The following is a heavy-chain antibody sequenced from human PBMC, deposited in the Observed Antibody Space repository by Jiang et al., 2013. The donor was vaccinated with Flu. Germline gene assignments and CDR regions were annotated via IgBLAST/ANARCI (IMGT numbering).Heavy chain of an antibody. D-gene: IGHD6-19*01. J-gene: IGHJ2*01. CDR3: AKAAPSGWLRWYFDL. V-gene: IGHV3-9*01. CDR1: GFTFDDYA. CDR2: ISWNSGSI. Sequence: EVQLVESGGALVQPGRSLRLSCAASGFTFDDYAMHWVRQAPGKGLEWVSGISWNSGSIGYADSVKGRFTISRDNAKKSLYLQMNSLRAEDTALYYCAKAAPSGWLRWYFDLWGRGTLVTVSS.